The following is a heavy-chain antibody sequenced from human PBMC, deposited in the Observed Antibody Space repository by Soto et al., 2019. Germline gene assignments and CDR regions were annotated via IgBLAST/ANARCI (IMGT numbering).Heavy chain of an antibody. Sequence: DTLSITCTFYRLSFRGYYCSWIRQTPGKGLEWIVEIYQGLSVVYNPSLESRVSISGDSSKNQFSLKLSSVTAEDTAVYYCARDPDLDYYDSSGYYYYFDYWGQGILVNVFS. CDR2: IYQGLSV. J-gene: IGHJ4*02. CDR1: RLSFRGYY. D-gene: IGHD3-22*01. V-gene: IGHV4-34*01. CDR3: ARDPDLDYYDSSGYYYYFDY.